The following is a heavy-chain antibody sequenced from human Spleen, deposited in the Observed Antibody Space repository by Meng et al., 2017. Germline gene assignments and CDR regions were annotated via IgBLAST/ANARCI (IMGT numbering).Heavy chain of an antibody. Sequence: SETLSLTCTVSGGSISSYYWSWIRQPPGKGLEWIGYIYYSGSTNYNPSLKSRVTISVDTSKNQFSLKLSSVTAADTAVYYCARAKWEHTQLDYWGQGTLVTVSS. D-gene: IGHD1-26*01. J-gene: IGHJ4*02. CDR2: IYYSGST. CDR1: GGSISSYY. V-gene: IGHV4-59*01. CDR3: ARAKWEHTQLDY.